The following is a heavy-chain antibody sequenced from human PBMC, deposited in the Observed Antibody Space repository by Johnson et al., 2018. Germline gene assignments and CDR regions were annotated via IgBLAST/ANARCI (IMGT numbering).Heavy chain of an antibody. CDR1: GFPFNTYT. CDR3: ARYRGGKVDTGALEY. Sequence: VQLVESGGGLVKPGGSLRLSCAASGFPFNTYTMKWVRQAPGQGLEWISSIGTKSVYIYYADSVKGRFTISRDNAKNSLYLQMNSPRADDMAESFCARYRGGKVDTGALEYWCQGTLVTVSS. J-gene: IGHJ4*02. CDR2: IGTKSVYI. D-gene: IGHD5-18*01. V-gene: IGHV3-21*04.